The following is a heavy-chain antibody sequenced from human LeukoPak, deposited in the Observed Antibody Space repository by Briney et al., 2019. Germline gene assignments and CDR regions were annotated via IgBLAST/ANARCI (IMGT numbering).Heavy chain of an antibody. J-gene: IGHJ4*02. CDR3: ARDYWSITSCYTCGFLFDY. D-gene: IGHD2-2*02. CDR2: IYYSGST. CDR1: GGSISSSSYY. V-gene: IGHV4-39*07. Sequence: SETLSLTCTVSGGSISSSSYYWGWIRQPPGKGLEWIGSIYYSGSTYYNPSLKSRVTISVDTSKNQFSLKLSSVTAADTAVYYCARDYWSITSCYTCGFLFDYWGQGTLVTVSS.